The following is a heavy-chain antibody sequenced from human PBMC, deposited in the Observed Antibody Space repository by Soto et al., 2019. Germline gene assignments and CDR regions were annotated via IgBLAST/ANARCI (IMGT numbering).Heavy chain of an antibody. V-gene: IGHV4-61*01. CDR3: ARQFQGSYFDY. CDR1: GGSVSSGSYY. CDR2: IYYTGST. Sequence: SETLSLTCTVSGGSVSSGSYYWNWIRQPPGKGLEWIAYIYYTGSTNYNPSLKSRVTISVDTSKNQFSLKLFSVTAADTAVYYCARQFQGSYFDYWGQGTLVTVSS. J-gene: IGHJ4*02.